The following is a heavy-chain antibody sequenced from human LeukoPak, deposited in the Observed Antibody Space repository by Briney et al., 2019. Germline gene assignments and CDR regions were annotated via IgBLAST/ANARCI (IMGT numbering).Heavy chain of an antibody. V-gene: IGHV3-49*04. CDR1: GFTFGDYN. Sequence: LSGGSLRLSCTTSGFTFGDYNVNWVRQAPGKGLEWVGFIRSNDNGGTTEAAPSVKGRFSFARDESTGMAYLQMNSLKTEDTAVCYCTRGVRQPDSWGQGTLVTVSS. CDR3: TRGVRQPDS. D-gene: IGHD1-14*01. J-gene: IGHJ4*02. CDR2: IRSNDNGGTT.